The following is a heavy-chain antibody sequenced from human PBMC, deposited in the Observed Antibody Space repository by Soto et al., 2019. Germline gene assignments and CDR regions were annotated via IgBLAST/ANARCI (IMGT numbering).Heavy chain of an antibody. CDR3: ARESNAHFVY. CDR2: IAHDGSEK. CDR1: GFTFSSYW. Sequence: PGGSLRLSCAVSGFTFSSYWMSWVRQAPGRGLEWVATIAHDGSEKFYVDSVKGRFTISRDNTKNSLYLQMNSLRAEDTAVYYCARESNAHFVYWGQGTMVTVSS. J-gene: IGHJ4*02. V-gene: IGHV3-7*01. D-gene: IGHD7-27*01.